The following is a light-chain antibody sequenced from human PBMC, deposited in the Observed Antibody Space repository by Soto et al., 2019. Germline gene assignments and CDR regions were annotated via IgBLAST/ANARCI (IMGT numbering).Light chain of an antibody. Sequence: EIVLTHSPDTVSLSPGERATLSCRASQSVANNFLAWYQQRPGQAPRLVIYDASSRATGIPDRFSASGSGTDFTMTVRSLEHEDFVVYDYKPYSNTHLTFGQGTNVEIK. CDR2: DAS. CDR1: QSVANNF. CDR3: KPYSNTHLT. V-gene: IGKV3-20*01. J-gene: IGKJ1*01.